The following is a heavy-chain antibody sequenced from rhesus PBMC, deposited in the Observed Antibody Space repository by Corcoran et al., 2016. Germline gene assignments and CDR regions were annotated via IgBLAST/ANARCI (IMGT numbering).Heavy chain of an antibody. D-gene: IGHD4-29*01. CDR2: VTDSGRT. Sequence: QLQLQESGPGLVKPSETLSLTCAVTGGSISSNYWSWIRQPPGKALEWIGRVTDSGRTDYSPSFESRVTISADTSKNQFSLKLNSVTAADTAVYYCARYGTVFVGDFDSWGQGVLVTVSS. CDR3: ARYGTVFVGDFDS. CDR1: GGSISSNY. V-gene: IGHV4-173*01. J-gene: IGHJ4*01.